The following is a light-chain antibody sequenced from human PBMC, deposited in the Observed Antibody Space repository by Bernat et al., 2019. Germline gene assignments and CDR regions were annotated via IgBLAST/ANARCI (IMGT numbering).Light chain of an antibody. CDR2: AAS. J-gene: IGKJ4*01. CDR3: QQSYSTPT. V-gene: IGKV1-39*01. CDR1: QSISSY. Sequence: DIQMTQSPSSLSASVGDRVTITCRASQSISSYLNWYQQKPGKAPKLLIYAASSLQSGVPSRFSGSGSGTDFTLTISSLQPEDSATHYCQQSYSTPTFGGGTKVEIK.